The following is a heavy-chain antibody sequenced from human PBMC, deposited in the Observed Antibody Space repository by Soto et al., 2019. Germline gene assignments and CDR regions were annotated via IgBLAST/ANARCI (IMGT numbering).Heavy chain of an antibody. J-gene: IGHJ6*03. CDR2: IKQDGSEK. V-gene: IGHV3-7*01. CDR3: ARDPLGVVVDYYYYYMDV. D-gene: IGHD3-22*01. Sequence: GSLRLSCAASGLTFSSYWMSWVRQAPGKGLEWVANIKQDGSEKYYVDSVKGRFTISRDNAKNSLYLQMNSLRAEDTAVYYCARDPLGVVVDYYYYYMDVWGKGTTVTVSS. CDR1: GLTFSSYW.